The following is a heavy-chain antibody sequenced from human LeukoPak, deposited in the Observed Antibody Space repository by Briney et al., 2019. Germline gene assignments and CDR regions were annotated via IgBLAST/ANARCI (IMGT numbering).Heavy chain of an antibody. J-gene: IGHJ6*02. D-gene: IGHD3-9*01. CDR3: ARATDILTGHYYYYGMDV. CDR2: IYHSGST. V-gene: IGHV4-38-2*02. Sequence: SETLSLTCTVSGYSISSGYYWGWIRQPPGKGLVWIGSIYHSGSTYYNPSLKSRVTISVDTSKNQFSLKLSSVTAADTAVYYCARATDILTGHYYYYGMDVWGQGTTVTVSS. CDR1: GYSISSGYY.